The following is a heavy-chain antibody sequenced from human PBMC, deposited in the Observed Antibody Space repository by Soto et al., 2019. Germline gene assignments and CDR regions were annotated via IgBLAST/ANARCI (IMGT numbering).Heavy chain of an antibody. D-gene: IGHD3-22*01. J-gene: IGHJ3*02. CDR2: INPNSGGT. Sequence: ASVKVSCKASGYTFTGYYMHWVRQAPGQGLEWMGWINPNSGGTNYAQKFQGRVTMTRDTSISTAYMELSRLRSDDTAVYYCARATYSYDSSGYYPPLPNAFDIWGLGTMVTVSS. CDR1: GYTFTGYY. CDR3: ARATYSYDSSGYYPPLPNAFDI. V-gene: IGHV1-2*02.